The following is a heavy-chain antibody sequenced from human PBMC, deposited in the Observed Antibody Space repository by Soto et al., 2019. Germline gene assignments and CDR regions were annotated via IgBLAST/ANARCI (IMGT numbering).Heavy chain of an antibody. CDR2: INPNSGGT. Sequence: ASVKVYCKASGCTFTGYYMHWVRQAPGQGLEWMGWINPNSGGTNYAQKFQGRVTMTRDTSISTAYMELSRLRSDDTAVYYCARDRIVVVVAATPENYYYGMDVWGQGTTVTVSS. V-gene: IGHV1-2*02. CDR3: ARDRIVVVVAATPENYYYGMDV. CDR1: GCTFTGYY. D-gene: IGHD2-15*01. J-gene: IGHJ6*02.